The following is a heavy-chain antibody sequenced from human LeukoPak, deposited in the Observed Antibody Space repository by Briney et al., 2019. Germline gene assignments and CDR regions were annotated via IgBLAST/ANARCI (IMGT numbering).Heavy chain of an antibody. CDR1: GYSISSGYY. CDR2: IYHSGST. D-gene: IGHD5-18*01. V-gene: IGHV4-38-2*02. J-gene: IGHJ4*02. CDR3: ARASDTAIGYGISDY. Sequence: PSQTLSLTCTVSGYSISSGYYWGWIRQPPGKGLEWIGSIYHSGSTYYNPSLKSRVTISVDTSKNQFSLKLSSVTAADTAVYYCARASDTAIGYGISDYWGQGTLVTVSS.